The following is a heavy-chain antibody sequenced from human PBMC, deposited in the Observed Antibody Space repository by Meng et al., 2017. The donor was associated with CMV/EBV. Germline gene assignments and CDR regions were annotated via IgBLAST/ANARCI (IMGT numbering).Heavy chain of an antibody. CDR3: ARVPGPWVMDV. J-gene: IGHJ6*02. D-gene: IGHD7-27*01. V-gene: IGHV3-74*01. CDR2: INSDGSST. Sequence: GESLKISCAASGFTFSSYWMHWVRQAPGKGLVWVSRINSDGSSTSYADSVKGRFTISRDNAKNTLYLQMNSLRAEDTAMYYCARVPGPWVMDVWGQGTTVTVSS. CDR1: GFTFSSYW.